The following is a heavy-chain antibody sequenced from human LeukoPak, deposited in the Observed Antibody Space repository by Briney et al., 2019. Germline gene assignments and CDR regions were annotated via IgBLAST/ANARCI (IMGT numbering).Heavy chain of an antibody. D-gene: IGHD4-17*01. CDR1: GFTVSSNY. CDR2: IYSGGST. V-gene: IGHV3-66*01. Sequence: GGSLRLSCAASGFTVSSNYTSWVRQAPGKGLEGVSVIYSGGSTYYADSVKGRFTISRDNSKNTLYLQMNSLRAEDTAVYYCARDIKTRNYGDYGGYVYYYYYGMDVWGQGTTVTVSS. CDR3: ARDIKTRNYGDYGGYVYYYYYGMDV. J-gene: IGHJ6*02.